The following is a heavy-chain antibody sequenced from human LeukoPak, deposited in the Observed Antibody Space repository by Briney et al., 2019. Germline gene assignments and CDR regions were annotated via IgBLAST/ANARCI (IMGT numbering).Heavy chain of an antibody. Sequence: PSETLSLTCTVSGGSISSYYWSWIRQPPGKGLEWIGYIYYSGSTNYNPSLKSRVTISVDTSKNQFSLKLSSVTAADTAVCYCARQYSSGWYIDYWGQGTLVTVSS. V-gene: IGHV4-59*08. D-gene: IGHD6-19*01. CDR2: IYYSGST. CDR3: ARQYSSGWYIDY. J-gene: IGHJ4*02. CDR1: GGSISSYY.